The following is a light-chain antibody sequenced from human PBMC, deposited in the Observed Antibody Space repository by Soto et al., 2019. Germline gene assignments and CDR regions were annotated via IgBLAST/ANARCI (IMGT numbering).Light chain of an antibody. CDR1: SSNIGAGYD. J-gene: IGLJ2*01. Sequence: QAVVTQPPSVSGAPGQRVTISCTGSSSNIGAGYDVHWYQQLPGTAPKLLIYGNSNRPSGVPDRFSGSKSGTSASLAITGLQAADEADYYCQSYDSSLSGVVFGGGTQLTVL. V-gene: IGLV1-40*01. CDR3: QSYDSSLSGVV. CDR2: GNS.